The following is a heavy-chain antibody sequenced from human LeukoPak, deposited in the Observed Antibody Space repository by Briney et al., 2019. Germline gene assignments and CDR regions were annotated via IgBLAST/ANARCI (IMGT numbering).Heavy chain of an antibody. Sequence: PGGSLRLSCAASGFTFSSYAMNWVRQAPGKGLEWVSGISGSGGSTYYADSVKGRFTISRDNSKNTLYLQMNSLRAEDTAVYYCAQRGYSYGLFDFWGQGTLVTVSS. D-gene: IGHD5-18*01. CDR1: GFTFSSYA. CDR3: AQRGYSYGLFDF. CDR2: ISGSGGST. V-gene: IGHV3-23*01. J-gene: IGHJ4*02.